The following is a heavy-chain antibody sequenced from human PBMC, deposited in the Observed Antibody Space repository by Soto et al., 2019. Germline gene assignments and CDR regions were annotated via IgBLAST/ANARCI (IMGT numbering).Heavy chain of an antibody. CDR3: AKWEFEYSSSSQLGDWFDP. J-gene: IGHJ5*02. Sequence: QVQLVESGGGVVQPGRSLRLSCAASGFTFSSYGMHWVRQAPGKGLEWVAVISYDGSNKYYADSVKGRFTISRDNSKNTLYLQINSLRAEDTAVYYCAKWEFEYSSSSQLGDWFDPRGQGTLVTVSS. CDR1: GFTFSSYG. V-gene: IGHV3-30*18. CDR2: ISYDGSNK. D-gene: IGHD6-6*01.